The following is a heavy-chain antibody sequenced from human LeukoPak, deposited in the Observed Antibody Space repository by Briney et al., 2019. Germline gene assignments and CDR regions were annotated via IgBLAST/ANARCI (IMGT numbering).Heavy chain of an antibody. D-gene: IGHD5-24*01. CDR2: IYYSGST. J-gene: IGHJ4*02. CDR3: ARGSRWLQYVDY. V-gene: IGHV4-39*01. Sequence: PSETLSLTCTVSGGSISSSSYYWGWIRQPPGKGLEWIGSIYYSGSTYYNPSLKSRVTISVDTSKNQFSLKLSSVTAADTAVYYCARGSRWLQYVDYWGQGTLVTVSS. CDR1: GGSISSSSYY.